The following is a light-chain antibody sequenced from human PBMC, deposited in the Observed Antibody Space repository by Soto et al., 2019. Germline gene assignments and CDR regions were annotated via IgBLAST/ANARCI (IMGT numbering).Light chain of an antibody. CDR2: EVS. V-gene: IGLV2-18*02. CDR3: SSYTSSSTFVI. J-gene: IGLJ2*01. CDR1: SSDFGSYNR. Sequence: QFVLTQSASVSGSPGLAVTISCTATSSDFGSYNRVSWYQQPPGTAPKLMIYEVSNRPSGVPDRFSGSKSGNTASLTISGLQAEDEDDYYCSSYTSSSTFVIFGGGTKVTV.